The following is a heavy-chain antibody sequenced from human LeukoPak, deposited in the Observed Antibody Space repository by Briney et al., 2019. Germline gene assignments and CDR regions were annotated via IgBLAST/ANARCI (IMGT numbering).Heavy chain of an antibody. Sequence: GSLRLSCAASGFTFSSYWMNWARQAPGKGLEWVASINHNGNVNYYVDSVKGRFTISGDIATNSVYLQMNSLRAEDTALYCCVRDGNRGYDMDVWGQGTAVTVSS. CDR3: VRDGNRGYDMDV. CDR1: GFTFSSYW. D-gene: IGHD3-10*01. J-gene: IGHJ6*02. V-gene: IGHV3-7*01. CDR2: INHNGNVN.